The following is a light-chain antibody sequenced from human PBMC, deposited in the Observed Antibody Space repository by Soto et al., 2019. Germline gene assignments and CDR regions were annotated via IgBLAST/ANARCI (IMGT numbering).Light chain of an antibody. Sequence: QSALTQPPSVSGAPGQRVTISCTGSSSNIGAGYDVHWYQQLPGTAPKLLIYGNSNRPSGVPDRFSGSKSGNTASLTISGLQAEDEADYYCSSYTSSSPFVFGTGTKVTVL. J-gene: IGLJ1*01. CDR3: SSYTSSSPFV. V-gene: IGLV1-40*01. CDR2: GNS. CDR1: SSNIGAGYD.